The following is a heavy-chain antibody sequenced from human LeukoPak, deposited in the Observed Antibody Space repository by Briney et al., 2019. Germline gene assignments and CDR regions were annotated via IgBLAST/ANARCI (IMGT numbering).Heavy chain of an antibody. CDR1: GGSISTYY. J-gene: IGHJ4*02. V-gene: IGHV4-59*01. CDR2: IYHSGST. CDR3: ARGGGYASPIGF. D-gene: IGHD5-12*01. Sequence: SETLSLTCTLSGGSISTYYWSWIRQPPGKGLEWIGYIYHSGSTNYNPSLKSRVTISVDTSKNQFSLRLSSVTAADTAVYYCARGGGYASPIGFWGQGALVTVSS.